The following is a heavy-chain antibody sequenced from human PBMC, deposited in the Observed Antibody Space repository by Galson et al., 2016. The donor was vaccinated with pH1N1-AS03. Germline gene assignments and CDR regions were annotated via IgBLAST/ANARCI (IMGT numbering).Heavy chain of an antibody. Sequence: SVKVSCKASGYTFTGNYLHWVRQAPGQGLEWVGWINPNSGDTSYAQKFQGRVTMTRDTSISAAFLELSRLRSDDTAVFYCARVLFGFARGESSAFDLWGQGTMVTVSS. CDR1: GYTFTGNY. V-gene: IGHV1-2*02. CDR2: INPNSGDT. CDR3: ARVLFGFARGESSAFDL. D-gene: IGHD3-16*01. J-gene: IGHJ3*01.